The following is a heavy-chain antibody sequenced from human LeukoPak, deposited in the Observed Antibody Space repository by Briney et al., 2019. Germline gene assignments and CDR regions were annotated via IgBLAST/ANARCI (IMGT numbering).Heavy chain of an antibody. CDR3: AGSAGYSSGWAQRFDY. CDR1: GGTFSSYA. V-gene: IGHV1-69*05. CDR2: IIPILGTA. D-gene: IGHD6-19*01. J-gene: IGHJ4*02. Sequence: SVKVPCKASGGTFSSYAISWVRQAPGQGLEWMGGIIPILGTANYARKFQGRVTITTNESTSTAYMELSSLRSEDTAVYYCAGSAGYSSGWAQRFDYWGQGALVTVSS.